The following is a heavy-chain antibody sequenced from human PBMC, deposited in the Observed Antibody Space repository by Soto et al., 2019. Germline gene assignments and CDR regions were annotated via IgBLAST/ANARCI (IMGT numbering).Heavy chain of an antibody. V-gene: IGHV4-39*01. D-gene: IGHD2-15*01. CDR3: AGYCSGGSCHGGYAFDI. J-gene: IGHJ3*02. CDR1: GGSISSSSYY. Sequence: SETLSLTCTVSGGSISSSSYYWGWIRQPPGKGLEWIGSIYYSGSTYYNPSLKSRVTISVDTSKNQFSLELSSVTAADTAVYYCAGYCSGGSCHGGYAFDIWGQGTMVTVSS. CDR2: IYYSGST.